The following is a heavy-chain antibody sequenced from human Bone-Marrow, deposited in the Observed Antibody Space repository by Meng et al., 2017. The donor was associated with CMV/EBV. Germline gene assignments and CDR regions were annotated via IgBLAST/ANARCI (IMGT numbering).Heavy chain of an antibody. J-gene: IGHJ5*02. CDR3: ARQSLGYCSSTSCWGHNWFDP. CDR2: INPNSGGT. D-gene: IGHD2-2*01. CDR1: GYTFTGYY. Sequence: ASVKVYCKASGYTFTGYYMHWVRQAPGQGLEWMGWINPNSGGTNYAQKFQGRVTMTRDTSISTAYMELSRLRSDDTAVYYCARQSLGYCSSTSCWGHNWFDPWGQGTLVTVSS. V-gene: IGHV1-2*02.